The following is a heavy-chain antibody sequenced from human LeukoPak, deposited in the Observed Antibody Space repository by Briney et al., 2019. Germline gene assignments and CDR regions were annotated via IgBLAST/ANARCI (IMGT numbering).Heavy chain of an antibody. V-gene: IGHV4-30-4*01. J-gene: IGHJ6*02. D-gene: IGHD2-15*01. Sequence: TSETLSLTCAVSVGSISIADYYRRWIRQPRGKGLGWNGYIYYSGSTYYNPSIKSRVTISVDTSKNQFSLKLSSVTAADTAVYYCARDHVGGGYYYGMDVWGQGTTVTVSS. CDR1: VGSISIADYY. CDR2: IYYSGST. CDR3: ARDHVGGGYYYGMDV.